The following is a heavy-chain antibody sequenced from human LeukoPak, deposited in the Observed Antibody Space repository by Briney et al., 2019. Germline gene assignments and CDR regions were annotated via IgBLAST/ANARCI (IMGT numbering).Heavy chain of an antibody. CDR3: ARARLEWLFGFDP. CDR1: GYSFTVYY. V-gene: IGHV1-2*02. Sequence: GASVKVSFKASGYSFTVYYMHWVRQAPGQGFEWMGWINPNSGGTNYAQKFQGRVTMTRDTSISTAYMELSRLRSDDTAMYYCARARLEWLFGFDPWGQGTLVTVSS. J-gene: IGHJ5*02. D-gene: IGHD3-3*01. CDR2: INPNSGGT.